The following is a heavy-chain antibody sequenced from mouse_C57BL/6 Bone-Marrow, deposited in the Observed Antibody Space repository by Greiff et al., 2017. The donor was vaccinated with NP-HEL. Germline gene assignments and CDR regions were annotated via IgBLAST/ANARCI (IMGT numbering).Heavy chain of an antibody. CDR2: IYPGSGST. J-gene: IGHJ3*01. CDR3: ARGGLRDYDWFAY. Sequence: QVQLQQPGAELVKPGASVKMSCKASGYTFTSYWITWVKQRPGQGLEWIGDIYPGSGSTNYNEKFKSKATLTVDTSSSTAYMQLSSLTSEDSAVYYCARGGLRDYDWFAYWGQGTLVTVSA. V-gene: IGHV1-55*01. CDR1: GYTFTSYW. D-gene: IGHD2-4*01.